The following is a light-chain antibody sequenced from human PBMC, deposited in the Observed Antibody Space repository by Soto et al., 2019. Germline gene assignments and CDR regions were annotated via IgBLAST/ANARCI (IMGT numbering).Light chain of an antibody. J-gene: IGKJ1*01. V-gene: IGKV3-20*01. CDR2: GAS. CDR1: QSVSSNY. CDR3: QQFGNSLPWT. Sequence: EIVLTQSPGTLSLSPGERATLSCRASQSVSSNYLAWYQQKPGQAPSLLIHGASSRAAGIPDRFSGSGSGTDFTLIISRLEHEDFAVYYCQQFGNSLPWTFGQGTKVEVK.